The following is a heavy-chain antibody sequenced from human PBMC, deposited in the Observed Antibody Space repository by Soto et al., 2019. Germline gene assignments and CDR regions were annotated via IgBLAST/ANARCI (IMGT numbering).Heavy chain of an antibody. CDR2: ISSSGSYI. CDR1: GFSFSVYS. V-gene: IGHV3-21*06. Sequence: GGSLRLSCAASGFSFSVYSVNWVRQAPGKGLEWVSSISSSGSYIYYADSMKGRFTISRDITKNALYLQMNSLRAEDTAVYYCARAGPGHCSGRTCFDYYYYMDVWGKGTTVTVSS. J-gene: IGHJ6*03. CDR3: ARAGPGHCSGRTCFDYYYYMDV. D-gene: IGHD2-15*01.